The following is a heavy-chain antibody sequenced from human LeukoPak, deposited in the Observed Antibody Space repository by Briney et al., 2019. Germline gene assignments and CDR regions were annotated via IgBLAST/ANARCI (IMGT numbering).Heavy chain of an antibody. J-gene: IGHJ5*02. CDR3: ARDGVPDDYGGNSNWFDP. Sequence: ASVKVSCKASGYTFTGYYMHWVRQAPGQGLEWMGWINPNSGGTKYAQKFQGRVTMTRDTSISTAYMELSRLRSDDTAVYYCARDGVPDDYGGNSNWFDPWGQGTLVTVSS. CDR1: GYTFTGYY. CDR2: INPNSGGT. D-gene: IGHD4-23*01. V-gene: IGHV1-2*02.